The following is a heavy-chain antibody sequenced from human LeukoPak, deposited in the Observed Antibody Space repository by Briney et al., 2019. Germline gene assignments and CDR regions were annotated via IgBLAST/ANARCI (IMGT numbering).Heavy chain of an antibody. V-gene: IGHV4-31*03. Sequence: PSEILSLTCTVSGGSISSGGYYWSWIRQHPGKGLEWIGYIYYSGSTYYNPSLKSRVTISVDTSKNQFSLKLSSVTAADTAVYYCARAFYSGYYFDYWGQGTLVTVSS. CDR2: IYYSGST. D-gene: IGHD2-21*01. J-gene: IGHJ4*02. CDR1: GGSISSGGYY. CDR3: ARAFYSGYYFDY.